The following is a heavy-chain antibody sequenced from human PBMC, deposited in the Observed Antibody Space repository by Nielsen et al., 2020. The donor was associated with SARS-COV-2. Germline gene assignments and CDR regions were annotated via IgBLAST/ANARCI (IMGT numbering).Heavy chain of an antibody. CDR3: ARTYSSALTTFDY. CDR1: GFTFSDYY. Sequence: GESLKISCAASGFTFSDYYMSWIRQAPGKGLEWVSYISSSSYTNYADSVKGRFTISRDNAKNSLYLQMSSLRAEDTAVYYCARTYSSALTTFDYWGQGTLVTVSS. J-gene: IGHJ4*02. V-gene: IGHV3-11*03. CDR2: ISSSSYT. D-gene: IGHD6-19*01.